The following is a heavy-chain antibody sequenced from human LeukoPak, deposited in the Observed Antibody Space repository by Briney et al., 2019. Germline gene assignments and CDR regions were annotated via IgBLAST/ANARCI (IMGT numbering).Heavy chain of an antibody. V-gene: IGHV3-21*01. CDR2: ISSSSSYI. D-gene: IGHD2-2*01. J-gene: IGHJ5*02. CDR3: ATHAADDCSSTSCFPQFDP. Sequence: PGGSLRHSCAASGFTFSSYSMNWVRQAPGKGLEWVSSISSSSSYIYYADSVKGRFTISRDNAKNSLYLQTNSLRAEDTAVYYCATHAADDCSSTSCFPQFDPWGQGTLVTVSS. CDR1: GFTFSSYS.